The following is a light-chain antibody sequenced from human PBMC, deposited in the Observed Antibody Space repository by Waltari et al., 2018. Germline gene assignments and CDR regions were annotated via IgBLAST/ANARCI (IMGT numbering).Light chain of an antibody. Sequence: AIRMTQSPSSLSASTGDRVTITCRAGQGISSYLAWYQQKPGKAPKRLIDAASTLQSGVPSRFSGSGSGTDFTLTISCLQSEDFATYYCQQYYSYPFTFGPGTKVDIK. CDR3: QQYYSYPFT. V-gene: IGKV1-8*01. CDR2: AAS. CDR1: QGISSY. J-gene: IGKJ3*01.